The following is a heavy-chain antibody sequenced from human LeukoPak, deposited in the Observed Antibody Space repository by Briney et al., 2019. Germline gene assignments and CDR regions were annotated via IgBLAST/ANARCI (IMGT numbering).Heavy chain of an antibody. CDR1: GFTFSSYG. Sequence: GGSPRLSCAASGFTFSSYGMHWVRQAPGKGLEWVAVIWYDGSNKYYADSVKGRFTISRDNSKNTLYLQMNSLRAEDTAVYYCAKEPYDSSGYSYYYMDVWGKGTTVTVSS. CDR2: IWYDGSNK. CDR3: AKEPYDSSGYSYYYMDV. D-gene: IGHD3-22*01. V-gene: IGHV3-33*06. J-gene: IGHJ6*03.